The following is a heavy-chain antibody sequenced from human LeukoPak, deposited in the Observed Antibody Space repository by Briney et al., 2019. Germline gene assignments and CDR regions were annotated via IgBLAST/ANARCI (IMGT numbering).Heavy chain of an antibody. V-gene: IGHV3-11*04. J-gene: IGHJ3*02. D-gene: IGHD3-22*01. Sequence: KTGGSLRLSCAASGFTFSDYYMNWIRQAPGKGLEWVSYISSSGSTIYYADSVKGRFTISRDNAQNSLYLQMNSLRAEDTAVYYCARWPRGFYYDSRGVDAFDIWGQGTMVTVSS. CDR3: ARWPRGFYYDSRGVDAFDI. CDR1: GFTFSDYY. CDR2: ISSSGSTI.